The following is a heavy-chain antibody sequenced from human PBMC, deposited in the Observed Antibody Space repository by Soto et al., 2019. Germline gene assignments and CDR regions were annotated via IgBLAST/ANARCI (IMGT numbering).Heavy chain of an antibody. CDR2: IYTSGST. Sequence: SETLSLTCTVSGGSISSYYWSWIRQPAGKGLEWIGRIYTSGSTNYNPSLKSRVTTSVDTSKNQFSLKLSFVTAAATAVYYCAGSESIAVAGNGYFQHWGQGTLVTVSS. J-gene: IGHJ1*01. CDR3: AGSESIAVAGNGYFQH. D-gene: IGHD6-19*01. CDR1: GGSISSYY. V-gene: IGHV4-4*07.